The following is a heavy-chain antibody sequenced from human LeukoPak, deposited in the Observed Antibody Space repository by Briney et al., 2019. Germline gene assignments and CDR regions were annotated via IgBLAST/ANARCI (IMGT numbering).Heavy chain of an antibody. Sequence: PGGSLRLSCRTSGFVFHVYSMTWVRQAPGKGLEWISTISHSDDSTYYADSVKGRFTISRDNSKDTVYLQMNSLRVEDTALYHCAKTYDTSTSPDDWGQGTLVTVSS. CDR3: AKTYDTSTSPDD. CDR2: ISHSDDST. D-gene: IGHD3-9*01. V-gene: IGHV3-23*01. CDR1: GFVFHVYS. J-gene: IGHJ4*02.